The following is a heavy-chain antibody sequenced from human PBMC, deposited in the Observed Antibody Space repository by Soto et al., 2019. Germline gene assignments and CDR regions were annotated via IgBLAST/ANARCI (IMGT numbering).Heavy chain of an antibody. D-gene: IGHD5-18*01. V-gene: IGHV1-3*01. CDR2: INAGNGNT. J-gene: IGHJ6*02. CDR1: GYTFTSYA. CDR3: ARSPHRIKVWSENYYYYYGMDV. Sequence: ASVKVSCKASGYTFTSYAMHWVRQAPGQRLEWMGWINAGNGNTKYSQKFQGRVTITRDTSTSTAYMELSSLRSEDTAVYYCARSPHRIKVWSENYYYYYGMDVWGQGTTVTVSS.